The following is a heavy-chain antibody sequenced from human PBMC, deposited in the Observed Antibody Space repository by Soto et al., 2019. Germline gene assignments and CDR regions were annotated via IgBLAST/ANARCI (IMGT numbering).Heavy chain of an antibody. J-gene: IGHJ1*01. CDR1: GGTFSSYA. Sequence: SVKVSCKASGGTFSSYAISWVRQAPGQGLEWMGGIIPIFGTANYAQKFQGRVTVTADKSTSTAYMELSSLRSEDTAVYYCAARRTPRAYCGGDCYKYFQHLGQGTLVTVSS. CDR3: AARRTPRAYCGGDCYKYFQH. D-gene: IGHD2-21*02. V-gene: IGHV1-69*06. CDR2: IIPIFGTA.